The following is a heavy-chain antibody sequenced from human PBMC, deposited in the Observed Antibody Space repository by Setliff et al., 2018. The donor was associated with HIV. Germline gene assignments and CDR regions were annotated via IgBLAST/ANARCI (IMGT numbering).Heavy chain of an antibody. CDR2: INQGGSNK. V-gene: IGHV3-7*01. D-gene: IGHD3-22*01. J-gene: IGHJ2*01. CDR3: AKDMEYDTSVYYHWYFDL. Sequence: GGSLRLSCAASGFTFSSYWMSWVRQAPGKGLEWVANINQGGSNKYYADSVKGRFTISRDNSKNTLHLQMNSLRAEDTALYYCAKDMEYDTSVYYHWYFDLWGRGALVTVSS. CDR1: GFTFSSYW.